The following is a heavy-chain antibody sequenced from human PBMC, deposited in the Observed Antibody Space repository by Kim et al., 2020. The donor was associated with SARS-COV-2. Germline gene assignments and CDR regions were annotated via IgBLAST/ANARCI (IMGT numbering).Heavy chain of an antibody. CDR3: ARVQLKGRNGWFDP. V-gene: IGHV1-46*01. J-gene: IGHJ5*02. D-gene: IGHD2-2*01. Sequence: AQESQGRVTMTRETSTSPVYMELSSLRSEDTAVYYCARVQLKGRNGWFDPWGQGTLVTVSS.